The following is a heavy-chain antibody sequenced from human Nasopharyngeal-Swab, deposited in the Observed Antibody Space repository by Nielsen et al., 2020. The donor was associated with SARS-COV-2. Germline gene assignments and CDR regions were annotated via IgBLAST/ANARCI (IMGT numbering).Heavy chain of an antibody. J-gene: IGHJ6*02. CDR3: ARDHLMTVTIPYYYYGMDV. D-gene: IGHD4-11*01. Sequence: GESLKISCAASGFAFTDYSMDWVRQAPGKGLEWVSSISSSSSYIYYGDSMKGRFTISRDNAKNSLYLQMNSLRAEDTAVYYCARDHLMTVTIPYYYYGMDVWGQGTTVTVSS. V-gene: IGHV3-21*01. CDR1: GFAFTDYS. CDR2: ISSSSSYI.